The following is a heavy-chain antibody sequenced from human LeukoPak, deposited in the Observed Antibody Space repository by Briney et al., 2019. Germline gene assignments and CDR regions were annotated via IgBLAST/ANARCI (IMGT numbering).Heavy chain of an antibody. CDR1: GYSISSGYY. CDR2: IYTSGST. J-gene: IGHJ5*02. V-gene: IGHV4-4*07. Sequence: PSETLSLTCTVSGYSISSGYYWSWIRQPAGKGLEWIGRIYTSGSTNYNPSLKSRVTMSVDTSKNQFSLKLSSVTAADTAVYYCARDLSSSWYGNWFDPWGQGTLVTVSS. CDR3: ARDLSSSWYGNWFDP. D-gene: IGHD6-13*01.